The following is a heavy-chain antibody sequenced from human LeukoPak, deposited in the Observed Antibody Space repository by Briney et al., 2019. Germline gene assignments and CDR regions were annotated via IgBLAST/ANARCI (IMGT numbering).Heavy chain of an antibody. Sequence: VASVKVSCKASGYTFTGYYMHWVRQAPGQGLEWMGWINPNSGDKNYAQKVQGRVTMTRDTSNSTAYMELNRLRSEDTAVYYCARELVLRTGYDYWGQGTLVTVSS. CDR1: GYTFTGYY. CDR3: ARELVLRTGYDY. D-gene: IGHD6-13*01. CDR2: INPNSGDK. J-gene: IGHJ4*02. V-gene: IGHV1-2*02.